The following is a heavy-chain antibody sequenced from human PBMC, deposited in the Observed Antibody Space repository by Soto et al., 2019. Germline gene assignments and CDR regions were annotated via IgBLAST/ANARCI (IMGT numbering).Heavy chain of an antibody. D-gene: IGHD3-22*01. Sequence: QVQLVQSGTEVKKPGSSVKVSCKASGDTFINYAFNWVRQAPGQGLEWMGGIIPIFGSAYYGQNFQGRLTITADESTSTAYMELSSLRSEDTPLYYCATGEPYYYESNASPLWNYFDYWGQGTLVTVSS. V-gene: IGHV1-69*01. CDR3: ATGEPYYYESNASPLWNYFDY. CDR1: GDTFINYA. CDR2: IIPIFGSA. J-gene: IGHJ4*02.